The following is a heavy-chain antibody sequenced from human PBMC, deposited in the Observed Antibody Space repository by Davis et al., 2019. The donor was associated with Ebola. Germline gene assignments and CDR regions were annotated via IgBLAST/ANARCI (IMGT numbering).Heavy chain of an antibody. CDR2: IYPGDSDT. J-gene: IGHJ4*02. V-gene: IGHV5-51*01. CDR3: ARRGGWSGAFLDY. CDR1: GYTFTTYW. Sequence: GESLKISCTGSGYTFTTYWIGWVRQMPGKGLEWMGIIYPGDSDTRYSPSFQGQVTISADKSISTAYLQWSSLKALDTAMYYCARRGGWSGAFLDYWGQGTLVTVSS. D-gene: IGHD3-3*02.